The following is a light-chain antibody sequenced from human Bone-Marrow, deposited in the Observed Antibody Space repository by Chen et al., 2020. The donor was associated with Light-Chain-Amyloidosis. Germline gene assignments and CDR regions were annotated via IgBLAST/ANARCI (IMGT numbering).Light chain of an antibody. Sequence: SYVLTQPSSVSVAPGQTATIACGGNNIGSTSVNWYQQTPGQAPLLVVYDDSDRPSGIPERLSGAHAGNTATLTIGRVEAGDEADYYCQVWDRSSDRPVFGGGTKLTVL. CDR2: DDS. V-gene: IGLV3-21*02. CDR3: QVWDRSSDRPV. J-gene: IGLJ3*02. CDR1: NIGSTS.